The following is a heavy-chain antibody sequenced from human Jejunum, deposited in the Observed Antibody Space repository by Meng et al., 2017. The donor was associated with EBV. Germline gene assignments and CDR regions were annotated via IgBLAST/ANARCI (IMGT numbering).Heavy chain of an antibody. D-gene: IGHD5-12*01. CDR1: GASISSSHW. CDR2: IYYTGRT. Sequence: QVQVQGAGPGLGQPSGTLSLTCAVSGASISSSHWWSWVRQAPGEGLEWIGEIYYTGRTNYNPSLKGRVSMSIDKSKNQFSLNLNSVTVADTAVYYCATSMSGYSYGYSWGQGTLVTVSS. J-gene: IGHJ5*02. CDR3: ATSMSGYSYGYS. V-gene: IGHV4-4*02.